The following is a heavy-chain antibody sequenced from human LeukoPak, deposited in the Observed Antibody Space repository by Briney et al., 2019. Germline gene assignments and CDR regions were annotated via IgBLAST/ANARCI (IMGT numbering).Heavy chain of an antibody. V-gene: IGHV3-23*01. CDR2: ISGSGGST. D-gene: IGHD2-2*01. Sequence: SGGSLRLSCAASGFTFSSYAMSWVRQAPGKGLEWVSAISGSGGSTYYADSVKGRFTISRDNSKNTLYLQMNSLRAEDTAVYYCAKDHKWCSSTSCSYYYYYGMDVWGQGTTVTVSS. CDR1: GFTFSSYA. J-gene: IGHJ6*02. CDR3: AKDHKWCSSTSCSYYYYYGMDV.